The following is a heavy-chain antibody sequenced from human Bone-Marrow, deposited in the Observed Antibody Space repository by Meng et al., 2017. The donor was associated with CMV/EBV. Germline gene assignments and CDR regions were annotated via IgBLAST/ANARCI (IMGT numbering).Heavy chain of an antibody. Sequence: GESLKISCAASGFTFSSYSMNWVRQAPGKGLEWVAFIRYDGSNKYYADSVKGRFTISRDNSKNTLYLQMNSLRAEDTAVYYCAKGQSSSRSDYYYYYGMDVWGQGTTVTVSS. CDR2: IRYDGSNK. V-gene: IGHV3-30*02. CDR3: AKGQSSSRSDYYYYYGMDV. D-gene: IGHD6-13*01. J-gene: IGHJ6*02. CDR1: GFTFSSYS.